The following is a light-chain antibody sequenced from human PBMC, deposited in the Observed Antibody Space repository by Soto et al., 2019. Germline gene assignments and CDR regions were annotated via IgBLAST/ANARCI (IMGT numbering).Light chain of an antibody. CDR2: GSS. Sequence: EVVLTQSPGTLSLSPGERATLSCRASQSVRNNYLAWYQQKPGQSPKLLIFGSSDRATGIPDRFSGSGSGTDFTLTLSRLEPEDFEVYYCQQYGSSPPSTFGQGTKLEIK. J-gene: IGKJ2*01. V-gene: IGKV3-20*01. CDR1: QSVRNNY. CDR3: QQYGSSPPST.